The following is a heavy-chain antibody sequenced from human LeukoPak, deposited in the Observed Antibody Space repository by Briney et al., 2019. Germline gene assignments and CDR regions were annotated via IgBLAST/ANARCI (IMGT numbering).Heavy chain of an antibody. Sequence: PSQTLSLTCTVSGGSISSGDYYRSWIRQPPGKGLEWIGYIYYSGSTYYNPSLKSRVTISVDTSKNQFSLKLSSVTAADTAVYYCASYGDLQYFQHWGQGTLVTVSS. V-gene: IGHV4-30-4*08. J-gene: IGHJ1*01. CDR2: IYYSGST. CDR1: GGSISSGDYY. D-gene: IGHD4-17*01. CDR3: ASYGDLQYFQH.